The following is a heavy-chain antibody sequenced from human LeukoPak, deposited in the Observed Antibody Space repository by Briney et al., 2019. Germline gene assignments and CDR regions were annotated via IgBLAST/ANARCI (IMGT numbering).Heavy chain of an antibody. CDR1: GGSFSGYY. J-gene: IGHJ4*02. V-gene: IGHV4-34*01. Sequence: SETLSLTCAVYGGSFSGYYWSWIRQPPGKGLEWIGEINHSGSTNYNPSLKSRVTISVDTSKNQFSLKLSSVTAADTAVYYCARARALPYYFDYWGQGTLVTVSS. CDR3: ARARALPYYFDY. CDR2: INHSGST.